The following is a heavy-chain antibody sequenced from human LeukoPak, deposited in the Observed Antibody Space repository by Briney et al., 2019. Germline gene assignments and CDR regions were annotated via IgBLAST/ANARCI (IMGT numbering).Heavy chain of an antibody. CDR2: INPSGGST. Sequence: ASVKVSCEASGYTFTSYYMHWVRQAPGQGLEWMGIINPSGGSTSYAQKFQGRVTMTRDTSTSTVYMELSSLRSEDTAVYYCARDLSGGWQFDYWGQGTLVTVSS. J-gene: IGHJ4*02. CDR3: ARDLSGGWQFDY. V-gene: IGHV1-46*01. D-gene: IGHD3-16*01. CDR1: GYTFTSYY.